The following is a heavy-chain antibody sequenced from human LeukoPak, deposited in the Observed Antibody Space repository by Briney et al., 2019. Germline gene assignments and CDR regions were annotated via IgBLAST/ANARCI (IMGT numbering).Heavy chain of an antibody. CDR2: ISSSGSNI. CDR3: ARLYSSSSGRALVY. D-gene: IGHD6-6*01. Sequence: GGSLRLSCAASGFTFSSYEMNWVRQAPGKGLEWVSYISSSGSNIYYADSVKGRFTISRDNAKNSLFLQMNSLRAEDTAVYYCARLYSSSSGRALVYWGQGTLVTVSS. CDR1: GFTFSSYE. J-gene: IGHJ4*02. V-gene: IGHV3-48*03.